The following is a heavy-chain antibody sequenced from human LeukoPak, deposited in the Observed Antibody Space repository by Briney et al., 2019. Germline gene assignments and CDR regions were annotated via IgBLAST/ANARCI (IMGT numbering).Heavy chain of an antibody. CDR1: GFTFSSYA. Sequence: GGSLRLSCAASGFTFSSYAMSWVRQAPGKGLEWVAVISYDGSNEYNADSVKGRFTISRDNSKNTLYLQMNSLRAEDTAVYYCARDHALYYYGSGSYNDYWGQGTLVTVSS. J-gene: IGHJ4*02. CDR3: ARDHALYYYGSGSYNDY. CDR2: ISYDGSNE. D-gene: IGHD3-10*01. V-gene: IGHV3-30*04.